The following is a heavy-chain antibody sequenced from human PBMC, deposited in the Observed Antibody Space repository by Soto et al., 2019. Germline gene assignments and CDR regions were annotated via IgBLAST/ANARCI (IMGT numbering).Heavy chain of an antibody. Sequence: QITLKESGPTVVKPTETLTLTCTFSGFSLTTSGVGVGWVRQSPGKAPEWLALIYWDDDKRYSTSLNSRLIITKDNSKNQVVLTMANVDPADTATYYCAHRVLRTVFGLVTTTAIYFDFWGPGTQVVVSS. J-gene: IGHJ4*02. D-gene: IGHD3-3*01. CDR3: AHRVLRTVFGLVTTTAIYFDF. CDR2: IYWDDDK. CDR1: GFSLTTSGVG. V-gene: IGHV2-5*02.